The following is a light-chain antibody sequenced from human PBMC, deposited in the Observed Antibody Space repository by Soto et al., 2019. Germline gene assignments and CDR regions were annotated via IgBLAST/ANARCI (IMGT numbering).Light chain of an antibody. CDR2: EDN. CDR1: SGSIASNY. V-gene: IGLV6-57*04. CDR3: QSYDSSNSWV. J-gene: IGLJ3*02. Sequence: NFMLTQPHSVSESPGKTVTISCTRISGSIASNYVQWYQQRPGSAPTTVIYEDNQRPSGVPDRFSGSIDSSSNSASLTISGLKTEDEADYYCQSYDSSNSWVFGGGTKVTVL.